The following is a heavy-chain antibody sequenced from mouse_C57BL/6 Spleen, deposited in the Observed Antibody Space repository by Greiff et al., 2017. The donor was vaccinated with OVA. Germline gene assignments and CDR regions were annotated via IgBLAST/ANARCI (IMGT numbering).Heavy chain of an antibody. V-gene: IGHV1-55*01. CDR2: IYPGSGST. D-gene: IGHD2-4*01. CDR3: ARWRLPHYYAMDY. CDR1: GYTFTSYW. Sequence: VQLQQPGAELVKPGASVKMSCKASGYTFTSYWITWVKQRPGQGLEWIGDIYPGSGSTNYNEKFKSKATLTVDTSSSTAYMQLSSLTSEDSAVYYCARWRLPHYYAMDYWGQGTSVTVSS. J-gene: IGHJ4*01.